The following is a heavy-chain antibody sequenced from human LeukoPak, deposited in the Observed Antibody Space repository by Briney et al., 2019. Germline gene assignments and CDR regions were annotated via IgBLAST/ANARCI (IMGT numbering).Heavy chain of an antibody. Sequence: GGSLRLSCAASGFTFSSYSMNWVRQAPGKGLEWVSSISSSSSYIYYADSVKGRFTISRDNAKNSLYLQMNSLRAEDTAVYYCARDLGSSGSYYYYYMDVWGKGTTVTVSS. J-gene: IGHJ6*03. CDR1: GFTFSSYS. CDR3: ARDLGSSGSYYYYYMDV. CDR2: ISSSSSYI. V-gene: IGHV3-21*01. D-gene: IGHD6-19*01.